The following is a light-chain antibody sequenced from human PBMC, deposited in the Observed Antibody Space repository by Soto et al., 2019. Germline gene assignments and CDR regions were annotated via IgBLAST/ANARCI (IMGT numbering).Light chain of an antibody. CDR3: ASWDDSLNGPV. CDR1: NSNLGRNT. V-gene: IGLV1-44*01. Sequence: QSVLTQSPSASGTPGQRVTISCSGSNSNLGRNTVNWYQQFPGTAPKLLVYGNNNRPAGVPDRFSGSKSGTSASLAISGLQSEDEADYHCASWDDSLNGPVFGGGTKVTVL. J-gene: IGLJ2*01. CDR2: GNN.